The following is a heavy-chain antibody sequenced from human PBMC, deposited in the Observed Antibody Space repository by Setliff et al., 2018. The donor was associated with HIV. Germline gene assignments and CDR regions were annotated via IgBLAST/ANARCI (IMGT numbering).Heavy chain of an antibody. V-gene: IGHV3-23*01. J-gene: IGHJ2*01. Sequence: GESLKISCAASGFTFSSYAMSWVRQAPGKGLGWVSAVSGAGGGTYYADSVKGRFTISRDNSKYTVYLQMNSLRAEDTAVYYCARVLYDDSWYFDLWGRGTLVTVS. D-gene: IGHD4-17*01. CDR3: ARVLYDDSWYFDL. CDR1: GFTFSSYA. CDR2: VSGAGGGT.